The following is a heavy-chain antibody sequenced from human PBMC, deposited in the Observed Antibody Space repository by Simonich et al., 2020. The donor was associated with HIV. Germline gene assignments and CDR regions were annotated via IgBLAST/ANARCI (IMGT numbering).Heavy chain of an antibody. V-gene: IGHV4-34*01. Sequence: QVQLQQWGAGLLKPWETLSLTCAVYGGSFSGYYWTWNRQPPGKGLEWIGEIDHSESTNYKPSRKGRVTISVDTSKNQFSLKLSSVTAADTAVYYCARRSGYDLDYWGQGTLVTVSS. J-gene: IGHJ4*02. CDR3: ARRSGYDLDY. D-gene: IGHD5-12*01. CDR2: IDHSEST. CDR1: GGSFSGYY.